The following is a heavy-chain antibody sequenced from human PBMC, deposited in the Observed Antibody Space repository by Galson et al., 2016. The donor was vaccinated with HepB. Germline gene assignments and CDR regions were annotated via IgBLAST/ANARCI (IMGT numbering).Heavy chain of an antibody. CDR2: ISFDGRNK. CDR3: ARVGLKDIVVLVAAPDY. J-gene: IGHJ4*02. CDR1: GFTFSSHG. V-gene: IGHV3-33*01. D-gene: IGHD2-15*01. Sequence: SLRLSCAASGFTFSSHGMHWVRQAPGKAMEWVALISFDGRNKYYADSVKGRFTVSRDNAKNSLYLQMNSQRAEETEVYYCARVGLKDIVVLVAAPDYWGQGTLVTVSS.